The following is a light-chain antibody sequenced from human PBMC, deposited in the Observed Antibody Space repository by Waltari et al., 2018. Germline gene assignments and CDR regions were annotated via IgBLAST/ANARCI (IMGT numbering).Light chain of an antibody. J-gene: IGKJ1*01. CDR3: QQYNNWPRT. CDR1: QSVSSN. CDR2: GAS. V-gene: IGKV3-15*01. Sequence: EIVMTQSPATLSVSPGERATLSCRASQSVSSNLAWYQQKPGQAPRLLIYGASTRATGSPARFSGSGSGTECTRTISSLQSEDFAVYYCQQYNNWPRTFGQGTKVEIK.